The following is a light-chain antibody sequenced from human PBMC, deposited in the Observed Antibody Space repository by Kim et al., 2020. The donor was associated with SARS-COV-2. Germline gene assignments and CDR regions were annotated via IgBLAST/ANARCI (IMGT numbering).Light chain of an antibody. J-gene: IGLJ3*02. V-gene: IGLV2-14*04. Sequence: GQSITISCTGTSSDVGGYNYVSWYQQHPGKAPKLMIYDVSKRPLGVSNRFSGSKSGNMASLTISGLQAEDEADYYCSSYTSSSTRVLGGGTKLTVL. CDR3: SSYTSSSTRV. CDR2: DVS. CDR1: SSDVGGYNY.